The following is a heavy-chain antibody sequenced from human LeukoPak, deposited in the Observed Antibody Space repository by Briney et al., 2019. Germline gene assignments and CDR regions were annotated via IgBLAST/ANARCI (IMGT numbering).Heavy chain of an antibody. J-gene: IGHJ4*02. V-gene: IGHV3-21*01. CDR1: GFTFNSYS. CDR2: ISSSSSYI. Sequence: GGSLRPSCAASGFTFNSYSMNWVRQAPGKGLEWVSSISSSSSYIYYADSVKGRFTISRDNAKTSLYLQMNSLRAEDTAVYYCAKESGAFDYFDYWGQGTLVTVSS. D-gene: IGHD3-16*01. CDR3: AKESGAFDYFDY.